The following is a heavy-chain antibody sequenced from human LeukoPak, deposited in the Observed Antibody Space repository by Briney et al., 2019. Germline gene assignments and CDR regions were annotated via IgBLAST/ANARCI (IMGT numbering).Heavy chain of an antibody. CDR2: IYHSGST. D-gene: IGHD5-12*01. CDR1: SGSISSSNW. Sequence: SETLSLTCAVSSGSISSSNWWSWVRQPPGQGLEWIGEIYHSGSTNYNPSLKSRVTISVDKSKNQFSLKLSSVTAADTAVYYCARNENSGWGYFDYWGQGTLVTVSS. CDR3: ARNENSGWGYFDY. V-gene: IGHV4-4*02. J-gene: IGHJ4*02.